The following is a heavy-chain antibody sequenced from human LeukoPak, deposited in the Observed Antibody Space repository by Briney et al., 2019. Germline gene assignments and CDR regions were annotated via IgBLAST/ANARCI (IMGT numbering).Heavy chain of an antibody. D-gene: IGHD3-3*01. V-gene: IGHV4-31*03. Sequence: TSETLSLTCTVSGGSISSGGYYWSWIRQHPGKGLEWIGYIYYSGSTYYNPSLKSRVTISVDTSKNQFSLKLSSVTAADTAVYYCARDPDFWSGYHSDAFDIWGQGTMVTVSS. CDR1: GGSISSGGYY. CDR3: ARDPDFWSGYHSDAFDI. CDR2: IYYSGST. J-gene: IGHJ3*02.